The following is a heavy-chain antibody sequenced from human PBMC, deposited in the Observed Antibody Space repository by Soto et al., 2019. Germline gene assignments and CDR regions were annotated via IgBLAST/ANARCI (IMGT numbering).Heavy chain of an antibody. CDR3: ARDVGKNY. V-gene: IGHV4-4*07. J-gene: IGHJ4*02. CDR1: GASVSSYY. D-gene: IGHD3-10*01. CDR2: IHSSGNL. Sequence: SETLSLSCSVSGASVSSYYWSWFRQPVGKGLEWIGRIHSSGNLNYNTSLESRVTMSLDTSKSQFSLRLSSLTAADTALYLCARDVGKNYWGQGTRVT.